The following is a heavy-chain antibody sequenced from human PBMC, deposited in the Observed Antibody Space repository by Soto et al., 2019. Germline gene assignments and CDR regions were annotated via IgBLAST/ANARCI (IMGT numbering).Heavy chain of an antibody. CDR1: GYTFTRYY. J-gene: IGHJ3*02. V-gene: IGHV1-46*03. D-gene: IGHD4-17*01. CDR3: ARGVTTVTSPRSAFDI. Sequence: ASVKVSCKASGYTFTRYYMHWVRQTPGQGLEWMGIINPSGGSTSYAQKFQGRVTMTRDTSTSTVYMELSSLRSEDTAVYYCARGVTTVTSPRSAFDIWGQGTMVTVSS. CDR2: INPSGGST.